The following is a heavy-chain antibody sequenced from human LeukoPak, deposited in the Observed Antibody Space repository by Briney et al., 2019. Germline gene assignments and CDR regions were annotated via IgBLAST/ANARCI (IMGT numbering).Heavy chain of an antibody. CDR3: ARLPGLDCSSTSCYGTYYMDV. D-gene: IGHD2-2*01. CDR1: GYSISSGYY. V-gene: IGHV4-38-2*01. Sequence: PSETLSLXCAVSGYSISSGYYWGWIRQPPGKGLEWIGSIYHSGSTYYNPSLKSRVTISVDTSKNQFSLKLSSVTAADTAVYYCARLPGLDCSSTSCYGTYYMDVWGKGTTVTVSS. J-gene: IGHJ6*03. CDR2: IYHSGST.